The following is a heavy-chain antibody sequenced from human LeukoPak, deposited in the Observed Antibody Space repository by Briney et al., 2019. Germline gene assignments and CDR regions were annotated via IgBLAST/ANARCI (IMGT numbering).Heavy chain of an antibody. CDR3: ARGKPAGKSFDY. CDR1: GGSFSGYY. Sequence: SETLSLTCAVYGGSFSGYYRSWIRQPPGKGLEWIGEINHSGSTNYNPSLKSRVTISVDTSKNQFSLKLSSVTAADTAVYYCARGKPAGKSFDYWGQGTLVTVSS. D-gene: IGHD2-2*01. J-gene: IGHJ4*02. CDR2: INHSGST. V-gene: IGHV4-34*01.